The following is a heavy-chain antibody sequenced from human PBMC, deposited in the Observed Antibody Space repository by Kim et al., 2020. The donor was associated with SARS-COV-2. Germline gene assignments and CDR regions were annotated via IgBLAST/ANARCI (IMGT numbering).Heavy chain of an antibody. D-gene: IGHD2-15*01. CDR1: GFTFSSNG. J-gene: IGHJ6*03. V-gene: IGHV3-33*03. CDR3: ARDIGSNYNMDV. Sequence: GGSLRLSCAASGFTFSSNGMHWVRQPPGKGLEWVAVIWYDGSTKDYGDSVKGRFTTSGDNSKTPLFLKMNSLRAETTAVYYCARDIGSNYNMDVGGKGTT. CDR2: IWYDGSTK.